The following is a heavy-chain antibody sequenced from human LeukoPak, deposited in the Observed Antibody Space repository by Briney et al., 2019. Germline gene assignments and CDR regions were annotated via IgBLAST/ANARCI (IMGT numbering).Heavy chain of an antibody. V-gene: IGHV4-34*01. D-gene: IGHD3-10*01. CDR3: ARGHKGSGSYYKRTNWFDP. Sequence: PSETLSLTCAVYGGSFSGYYWSWIRQPPGKGLEWIGEINHSGSTNYNPSLKSRVTISVDTSKNQFSLKLSSVTAADTAVYYCARGHKGSGSYYKRTNWFDPWGQGTLVTVSS. CDR2: INHSGST. J-gene: IGHJ5*02. CDR1: GGSFSGYY.